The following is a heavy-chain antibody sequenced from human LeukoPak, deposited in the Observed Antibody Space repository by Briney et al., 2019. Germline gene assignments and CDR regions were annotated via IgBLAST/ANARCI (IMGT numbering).Heavy chain of an antibody. CDR3: ARDQYYNSGSPALRH. V-gene: IGHV1-2*04. CDR2: INPDSGGT. Sequence: ASVKVSCKASGYTITGYYMHWVRQAPGQGLEWMGRINPDSGGTNYAQKFQGWVTLTRDTSISTAYMELTSLKSDDTAVYYCARDQYYNSGSPALRHWGQGTLVTVSS. CDR1: GYTITGYY. D-gene: IGHD3-10*01. J-gene: IGHJ4*02.